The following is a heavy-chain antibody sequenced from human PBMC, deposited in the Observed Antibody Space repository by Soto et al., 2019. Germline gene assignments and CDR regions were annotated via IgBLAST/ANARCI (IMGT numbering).Heavy chain of an antibody. CDR1: GASISDSHW. Sequence: QVQLQESGPGLVKPSGTLSLTCVVSGASISDSHWWTWVRQPPGKGLEWIGEMFHSGSTNYNPTLKSRVTMSIDKSRDQFSLNLNSVTAAVAAVYYCAKNNADAIDAWGQGTTVTVSS. D-gene: IGHD1-20*01. V-gene: IGHV4-4*02. CDR3: AKNNADAIDA. CDR2: MFHSGST. J-gene: IGHJ6*02.